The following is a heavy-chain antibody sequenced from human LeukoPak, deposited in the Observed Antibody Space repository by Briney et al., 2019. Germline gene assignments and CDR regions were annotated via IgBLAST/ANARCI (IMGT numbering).Heavy chain of an antibody. CDR1: GFTFSSYA. CDR3: AREYCSSTSCYRGVKYSQH. CDR2: ISYDGSNK. Sequence: GGSLRLSCAASGFTFSSYAMHWVRQAPGKGLEWVAVISYDGSNKYYADSVKGRFTISRDNSKNTLYLQMNSLRAEDTAVYYCAREYCSSTSCYRGVKYSQHWGQGTLVTVSS. D-gene: IGHD2-2*02. J-gene: IGHJ1*01. V-gene: IGHV3-30-3*01.